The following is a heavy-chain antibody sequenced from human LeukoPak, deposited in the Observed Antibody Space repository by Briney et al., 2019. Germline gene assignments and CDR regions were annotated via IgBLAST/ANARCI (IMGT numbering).Heavy chain of an antibody. Sequence: SVKVSCKTSGGTFSSYAVSWVRQAPGQGLEWMGGIVGMFGSTNYAQNFQGRVTITADESTSTAYMELSSLRSEDTAVYFCARSNTYYHNSRFDYWGQGTQVTVSS. V-gene: IGHV1-69*13. J-gene: IGHJ4*02. D-gene: IGHD3-22*01. CDR1: GGTFSSYA. CDR2: IVGMFGST. CDR3: ARSNTYYHNSRFDY.